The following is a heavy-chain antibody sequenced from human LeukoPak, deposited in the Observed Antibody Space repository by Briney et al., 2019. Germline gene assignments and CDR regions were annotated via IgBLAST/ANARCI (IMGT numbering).Heavy chain of an antibody. CDR1: GFTFSSYG. D-gene: IGHD5-18*01. CDR2: IRYDGSNK. J-gene: IGHJ4*02. V-gene: IGHV3-30*02. Sequence: PGGSLRLSCAASGFTFSSYGMHWVRQAPGKGLEWVAFIRYDGSNKYYADSVKGRFTISRDNSKNTLYLQMNSLRAEDTAVYYCAKEGSRIQLWPYFDYWGQATLVTVSS. CDR3: AKEGSRIQLWPYFDY.